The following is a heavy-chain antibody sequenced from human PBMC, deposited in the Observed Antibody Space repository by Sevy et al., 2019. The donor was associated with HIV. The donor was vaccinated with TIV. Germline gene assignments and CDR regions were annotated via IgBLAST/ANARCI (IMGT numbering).Heavy chain of an antibody. CDR1: GFTFSSYW. J-gene: IGHJ6*02. CDR2: IKQDGSEK. Sequence: GGSLRLSCAASGFTFSSYWMSWVRQAPGKGLEWVANIKQDGSEKYYVDSVKGRFTISRDNAKNSLYLQMNSLRAEDTAVYCCARANYDSSGYYYVGGSSPENYYYYYGMDVWGQGTTVTVSS. D-gene: IGHD3-22*01. CDR3: ARANYDSSGYYYVGGSSPENYYYYYGMDV. V-gene: IGHV3-7*01.